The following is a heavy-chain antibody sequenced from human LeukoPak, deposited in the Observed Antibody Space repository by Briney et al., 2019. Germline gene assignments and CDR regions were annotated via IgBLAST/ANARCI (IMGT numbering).Heavy chain of an antibody. CDR2: INWNGGST. Sequence: GGSLRLSCAASGFTFDDYGLSWVRQAPGKGLEWVSGINWNGGSTVYADSVKGRFTISRDNAKNSLYLQMNSLRAEDTALYYCARGTHYESLFYLDYWGQGTLVTVSS. CDR3: ARGTHYESLFYLDY. CDR1: GFTFDDYG. D-gene: IGHD4-17*01. V-gene: IGHV3-20*04. J-gene: IGHJ4*02.